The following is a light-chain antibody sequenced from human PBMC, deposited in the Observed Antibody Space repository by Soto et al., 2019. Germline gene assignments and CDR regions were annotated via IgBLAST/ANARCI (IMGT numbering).Light chain of an antibody. CDR1: SSDVGGYNY. CDR2: EVS. V-gene: IGLV2-14*01. CDR3: TSYTRSSNRL. Sequence: QSALTQPASVSGSPGQSITISCTGTSSDVGGYNYVSWYQHYPGKAPKLMIYEVSNRPSGVSNRFSGSKSGNTASLTISGLQTEDEADYYCTSYTRSSNRLFGNGTKVTV. J-gene: IGLJ1*01.